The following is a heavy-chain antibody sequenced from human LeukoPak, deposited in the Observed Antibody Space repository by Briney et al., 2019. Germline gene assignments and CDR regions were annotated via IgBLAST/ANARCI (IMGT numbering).Heavy chain of an antibody. Sequence: GGSLRLSCAASGFTFSSYGMHWVRQAPGKGLEWVAVISYDGSNKYYADSVKGRFTISRDNSKNTLYLQMTSLRAEDTAVYYCAKSLRYGSGNYYFGYWGQGTLVTVSS. CDR3: AKSLRYGSGNYYFGY. J-gene: IGHJ4*02. D-gene: IGHD3-10*01. CDR2: ISYDGSNK. V-gene: IGHV3-30*18. CDR1: GFTFSSYG.